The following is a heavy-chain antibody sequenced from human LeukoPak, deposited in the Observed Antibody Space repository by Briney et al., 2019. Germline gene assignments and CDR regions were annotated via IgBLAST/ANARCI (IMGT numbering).Heavy chain of an antibody. J-gene: IGHJ4*02. CDR2: IRYDGSNK. CDR1: AFTFSSYG. Sequence: PGGSLRLSCAASAFTFSSYGMHWVRQAPGKGLEWVAFIRYDGSNKYYADSVKGRFTISRDNSKNTLYLQMNSLRAEDTAVYYCAKDNAYDFDYWGQGTLVTVSS. CDR3: AKDNAYDFDY. V-gene: IGHV3-30*02. D-gene: IGHD2-2*01.